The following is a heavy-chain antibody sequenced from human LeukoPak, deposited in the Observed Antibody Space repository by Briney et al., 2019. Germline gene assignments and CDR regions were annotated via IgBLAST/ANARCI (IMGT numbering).Heavy chain of an antibody. Sequence: GGSLRLSCAPSGFTFSSYWMHWVRQAPGRGLVWVSRINDDGTSTSYADSVKGRFTISRDNAKNSVFLQMNSLRAGDTAVYYCARDGYSIGYFYDLWGQGTLVTVSS. CDR3: ARDGYSIGYFYDL. CDR2: INDDGTST. D-gene: IGHD3-22*01. V-gene: IGHV3-74*01. CDR1: GFTFSSYW. J-gene: IGHJ4*02.